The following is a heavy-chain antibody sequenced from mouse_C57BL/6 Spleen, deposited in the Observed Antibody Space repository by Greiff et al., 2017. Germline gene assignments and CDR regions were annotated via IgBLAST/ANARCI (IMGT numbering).Heavy chain of an antibody. CDR2: ISYDGSN. CDR3: ARDQGTVAY. Sequence: EVKLVESGPGLVKPSQSLSLTCSVTGYSITSGYYWNWIRQFPGNKLEWMGYISYDGSNNYNPSLKNRISITRDTSKNQFFLKLNSVTTEDTATYYCARDQGTVAYWGQGTLVTVSA. V-gene: IGHV3-6*01. J-gene: IGHJ3*01. D-gene: IGHD3-2*02. CDR1: GYSITSGYY.